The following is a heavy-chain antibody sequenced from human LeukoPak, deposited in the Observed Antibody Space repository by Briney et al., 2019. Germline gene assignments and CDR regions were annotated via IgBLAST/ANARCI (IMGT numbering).Heavy chain of an antibody. J-gene: IGHJ6*02. CDR3: AKRGIAAAGYYYGMDV. CDR2: INTDGSST. CDR1: GFTFSSYW. V-gene: IGHV3-74*01. D-gene: IGHD6-13*01. Sequence: GGSLRLSCAASGFTFSSYWMHWVRQAPGKGLVWVSRINTDGSSTSYADSVKGRFTISRDNAKNTLYLQMNSLRAEDTAVYYCAKRGIAAAGYYYGMDVWGQGTTVTVSS.